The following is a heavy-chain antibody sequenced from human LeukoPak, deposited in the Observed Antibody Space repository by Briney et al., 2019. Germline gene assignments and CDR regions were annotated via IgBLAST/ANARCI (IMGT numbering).Heavy chain of an antibody. CDR3: ARDRGLAPRLDAFDF. D-gene: IGHD6-6*01. V-gene: IGHV3-7*05. Sequence: GGSLRLPFAASGFTFSSYRLSWVRQAPGKGLEWVANIKEDGNEKYYVDSVKGRFTISRDNAKNSLYLQMNSLRAEDTAVYYCARDRGLAPRLDAFDFWGQGTMLSVSS. CDR1: GFTFSSYR. J-gene: IGHJ3*01. CDR2: IKEDGNEK.